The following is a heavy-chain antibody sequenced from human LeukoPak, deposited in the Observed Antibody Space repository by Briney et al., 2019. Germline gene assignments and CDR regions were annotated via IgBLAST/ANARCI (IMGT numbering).Heavy chain of an antibody. CDR2: IXDSXXX. V-gene: IGHV4-39*01. J-gene: IGHJ5*02. Sequence: SSETLSLTCTVSGGSIRSSYYYWGWIRQPPGKGLXWXGXIXDSXXXXXXPXLKXRVTISVDTSKNQFSLKLNSVTAADTAVYYCARHYGPWGQGTLVTVSS. CDR1: GGSIRSSYYY. D-gene: IGHD3-10*01. CDR3: ARHYGP.